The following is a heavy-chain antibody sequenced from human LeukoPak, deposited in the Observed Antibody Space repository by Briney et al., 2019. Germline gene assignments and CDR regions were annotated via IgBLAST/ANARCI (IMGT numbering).Heavy chain of an antibody. Sequence: PGGSPRLSCVVSGFTFSSHDMHWVRQATGKGLEWVSAIGTAGDTYYPDSVKGRFTISRENAKNSLYLQMDSVTAGDTAIYYCTREGPSSYSSAWNDWYFDLWGRGTLVTVSS. V-gene: IGHV3-13*04. CDR3: TREGPSSYSSAWNDWYFDL. CDR1: GFTFSSHD. CDR2: IGTAGDT. D-gene: IGHD6-19*01. J-gene: IGHJ2*01.